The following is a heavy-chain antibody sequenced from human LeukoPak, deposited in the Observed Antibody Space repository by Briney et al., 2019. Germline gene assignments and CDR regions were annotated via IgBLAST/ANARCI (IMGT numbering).Heavy chain of an antibody. J-gene: IGHJ4*02. D-gene: IGHD3-22*01. CDR1: GFTFSSYG. CDR3: AKDDHDSSGYYYRY. Sequence: GGSLRLSCAASGFTFSSYGMHWVRQAPGKGLEWVAVISYDGSNKYYADSVKGRFTISRDNSKNTLYLQMNSLRAEDTAVYYCAKDDHDSSGYYYRYWGQGTLVTVSS. V-gene: IGHV3-30*18. CDR2: ISYDGSNK.